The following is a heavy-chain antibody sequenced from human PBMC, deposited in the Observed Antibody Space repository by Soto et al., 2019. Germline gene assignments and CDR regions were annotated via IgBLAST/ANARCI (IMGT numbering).Heavy chain of an antibody. CDR3: ACYGSHYDPFAI. CDR1: AGMPSACYW. J-gene: IGHJ3*02. CDR2: IYHSGST. V-gene: IGHV4-4*01. D-gene: IGHD1-26*01. Sequence: QQTLPVTYTGSAGMPSACYWLVWRLQPPGKELEWIGEIYHSGSTNYNPSLKSRVTISVDKSKNQFSLKLSSVTAADTDVYFCACYGSHYDPFAISGRRTIDPVSS.